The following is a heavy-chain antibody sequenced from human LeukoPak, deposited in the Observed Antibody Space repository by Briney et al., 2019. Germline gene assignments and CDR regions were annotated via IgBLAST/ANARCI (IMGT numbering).Heavy chain of an antibody. CDR3: ARDREHTYGRCFGP. CDR1: GGPISTYY. J-gene: IGHJ5*02. CDR2: IYNTGST. Sequence: SETLSLTCTVSGGPISTYYWSWIRQSPEKGLEWIGYIYNTGSTDYNPSLRGRVSISLDTSKNQFSLKLSSVTAADSAVYYCARDREHTYGRCFGPWDQGTLVTVSS. V-gene: IGHV4-59*01. D-gene: IGHD5-18*01.